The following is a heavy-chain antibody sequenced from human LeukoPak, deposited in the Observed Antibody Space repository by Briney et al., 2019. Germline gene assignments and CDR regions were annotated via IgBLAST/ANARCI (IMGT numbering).Heavy chain of an antibody. J-gene: IGHJ4*02. CDR1: GFTFSSYA. V-gene: IGHV3-23*01. CDR3: ATEGSEGATFDY. Sequence: GGSLSLSCAASGFTFSSYAMSWVRQAPGKGLEWVSAISGSGGSTYYADSEKGRFTISRDNSENTLYLQMNSLRSEDTAVYYCATEGSEGATFDYWGQGTLVTVSS. D-gene: IGHD1-26*01. CDR2: ISGSGGST.